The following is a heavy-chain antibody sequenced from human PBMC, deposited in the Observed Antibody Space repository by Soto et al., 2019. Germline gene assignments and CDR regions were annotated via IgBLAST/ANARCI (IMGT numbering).Heavy chain of an antibody. J-gene: IGHJ6*03. V-gene: IGHV4-34*01. CDR2: INHSGST. D-gene: IGHD6-6*01. Sequence: SETLSLTCAVYGGSFSGYYWSWIRQPPGKGLEWIGEINHSGSTNYNPSLKSRVTISVDTSKNQFSLKLSSVTAADTAVYYCARGGNLYSSSSYYYYYMDVWGKGTTVTVSS. CDR3: ARGGNLYSSSSYYYYYMDV. CDR1: GGSFSGYY.